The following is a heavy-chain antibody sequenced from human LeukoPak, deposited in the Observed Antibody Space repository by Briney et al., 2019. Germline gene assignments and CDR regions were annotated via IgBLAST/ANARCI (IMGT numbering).Heavy chain of an antibody. D-gene: IGHD6-13*01. Sequence: GGSLRLSCAASGFTFSSYWMSWVRQAPGKGLEWVANIKQDGSEKYYVDSVKGRFTISRDNAKNSLYLQMISLRAEDTAVYYCARTLEQQLIPGYFDYWGQGTLVTVSS. CDR3: ARTLEQQLIPGYFDY. V-gene: IGHV3-7*01. CDR2: IKQDGSEK. CDR1: GFTFSSYW. J-gene: IGHJ4*02.